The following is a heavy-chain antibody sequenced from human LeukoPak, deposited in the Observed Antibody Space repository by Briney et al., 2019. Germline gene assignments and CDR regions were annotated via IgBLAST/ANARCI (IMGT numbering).Heavy chain of an antibody. J-gene: IGHJ4*02. CDR3: VRQRASVAGAFDF. D-gene: IGHD3-3*01. Sequence: SETLSLTCTVSRGSISSRSDYWWAWIRQPPGKGLEWIGSVYFNGHTYYNPFLESRLTISVDTSNDQFSLRLASVTAADTAVYYCVRQRASVAGAFDFWGQETLATVSS. V-gene: IGHV4-39*01. CDR2: VYFNGHT. CDR1: RGSISSRSDY.